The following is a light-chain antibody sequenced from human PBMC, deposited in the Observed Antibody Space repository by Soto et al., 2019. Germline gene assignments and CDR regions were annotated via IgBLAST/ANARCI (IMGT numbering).Light chain of an antibody. Sequence: QSALTQPASVSGSPGQSITISCTGTSNDVGGYNYVSWYQHHPGKAPKLIICDVTDRPSGISYRFSASKSGNTASLTISGLQAEDEADYYCSSYTSSNAEVFGTGTKV. J-gene: IGLJ1*01. CDR2: DVT. CDR1: SNDVGGYNY. V-gene: IGLV2-14*03. CDR3: SSYTSSNAEV.